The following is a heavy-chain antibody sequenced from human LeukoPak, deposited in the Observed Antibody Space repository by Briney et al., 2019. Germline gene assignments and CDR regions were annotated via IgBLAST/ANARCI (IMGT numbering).Heavy chain of an antibody. V-gene: IGHV3-74*01. J-gene: IGHJ4*02. CDR2: INTDGSST. CDR1: GFTFSSYW. Sequence: GGSLRLSCAASGFTFSSYWMHWVRQAPGKGLVWVSRINTDGSSTNYADSVKGRFTVSGDNTKNTLYLQMNSLRAEDTAVYYCATGRGTPLGFWGQGALVTVSS. D-gene: IGHD1-26*01. CDR3: ATGRGTPLGF.